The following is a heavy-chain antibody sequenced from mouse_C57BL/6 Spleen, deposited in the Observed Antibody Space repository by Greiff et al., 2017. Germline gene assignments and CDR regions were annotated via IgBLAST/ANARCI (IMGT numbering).Heavy chain of an antibody. CDR1: GYTFTSYG. D-gene: IGHD3-2*02. CDR2: IYPRSGNT. V-gene: IGHV1-81*01. CDR3: ARADSSGPFDY. Sequence: QVQLKQSGAELARPGASVKLSCKASGYTFTSYGISWVKQRTGQGLEWIGEIYPRSGNTYYNEKFKGKATLTADKSSSTAYMELRSLTSEDSAVYFCARADSSGPFDYWGQGTTLTVSS. J-gene: IGHJ2*01.